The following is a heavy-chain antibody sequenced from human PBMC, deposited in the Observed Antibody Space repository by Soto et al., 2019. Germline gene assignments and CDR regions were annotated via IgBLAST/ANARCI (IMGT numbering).Heavy chain of an antibody. CDR2: IYPGDSDT. V-gene: IGHV5-51*01. Sequence: GEALKISCKGSGYSFTSYWIGWVRQMPGKGLEWMGIIYPGDSDTRYSPSFQGQVTISADKSISTAYLQWSSLKASDTAMYYCARQGLNGARDYYYYGMDVWGQGTTVTAP. J-gene: IGHJ6*02. CDR1: GYSFTSYW. CDR3: ARQGLNGARDYYYYGMDV. D-gene: IGHD6-6*01.